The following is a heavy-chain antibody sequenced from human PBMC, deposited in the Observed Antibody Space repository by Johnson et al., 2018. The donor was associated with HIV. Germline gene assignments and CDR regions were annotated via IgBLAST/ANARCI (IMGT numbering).Heavy chain of an antibody. CDR1: GFNFSDHY. D-gene: IGHD3-10*02. CDR3: GLLGLCWAM. CDR2: ISSGGRTI. Sequence: QVQLVESGGGLVQPGGSLRLSCAASGFNFSDHYMTWIRQAPGKGLEWVSYISSGGRTIYYADSVKGRFTISRDNAKNSLYLQMHSLRGDDTGHNVRGLLGLCWAMWG. J-gene: IGHJ1*01. V-gene: IGHV3-11*01.